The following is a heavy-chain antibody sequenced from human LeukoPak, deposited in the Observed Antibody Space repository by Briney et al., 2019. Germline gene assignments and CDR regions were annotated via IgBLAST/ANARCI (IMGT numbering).Heavy chain of an antibody. Sequence: ASVKVSFNASGYTFTVYYIHWVRQAPGQGLEWMGWINPNSGGINYVQKFQGRVTMTRDTSISTAYTELRRLRSDAAVVYYCERDISPPLGLGGDYYYYGMEVWGQGPTVSVSS. CDR2: INPNSGGI. CDR1: GYTFTVYY. V-gene: IGHV1-2*02. J-gene: IGHJ6*02. CDR3: ERDISPPLGLGGDYYYYGMEV. D-gene: IGHD3-16*01.